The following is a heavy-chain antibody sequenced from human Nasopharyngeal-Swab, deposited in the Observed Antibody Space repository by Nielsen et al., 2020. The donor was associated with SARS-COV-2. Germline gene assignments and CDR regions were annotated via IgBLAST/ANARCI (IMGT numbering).Heavy chain of an antibody. CDR1: GYTFTSYA. J-gene: IGHJ6*02. Sequence: ASVKASCKASGYTFTSYAMNWVRQAPGQGLEWMGWINTNTGNPTYAQGFTGRFVFSLDTSVSTAYLQISSLKAEDTAVYYCARDPLFGELFGVQYYYYGMDVWGQGTTVTVSS. D-gene: IGHD3-10*02. V-gene: IGHV7-4-1*02. CDR3: ARDPLFGELFGVQYYYYGMDV. CDR2: INTNTGNP.